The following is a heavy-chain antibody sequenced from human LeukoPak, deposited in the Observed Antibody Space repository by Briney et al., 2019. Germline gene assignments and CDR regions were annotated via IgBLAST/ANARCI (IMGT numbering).Heavy chain of an antibody. D-gene: IGHD3-22*01. CDR1: DVTFSTYN. V-gene: IGHV3-48*01. J-gene: IGHJ4*02. CDR3: ARSEYCDTFHCYYQVLGH. Sequence: GGSLRLSCVVSDVTFSTYNLNWVRQAPREGLEWGSQFSGSSTRATTISYSDSVKGRFTMSRANANNSLYRHSNNLRVEDTAVYYCARSEYCDTFHCYYQVLGHWGQETLVTVSS. CDR2: FSGSSTRATTI.